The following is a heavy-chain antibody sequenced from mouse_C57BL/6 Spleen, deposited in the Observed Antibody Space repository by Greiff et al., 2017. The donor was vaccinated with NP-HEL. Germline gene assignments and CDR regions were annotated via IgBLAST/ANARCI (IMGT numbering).Heavy chain of an antibody. CDR1: GYTFTDYE. CDR2: IDPETGGT. Sequence: VQRVESGAELVRPGASVTLSCKASGYTFTDYEMHWVKQTPVHGLEWIGAIDPETGGTAYNQKFKGKAILTADKSSSTAYMELRSLTSEDSAVYYCTRADYGSHWGQGTTLTVSS. V-gene: IGHV1-15*01. J-gene: IGHJ2*01. CDR3: TRADYGSH. D-gene: IGHD1-1*01.